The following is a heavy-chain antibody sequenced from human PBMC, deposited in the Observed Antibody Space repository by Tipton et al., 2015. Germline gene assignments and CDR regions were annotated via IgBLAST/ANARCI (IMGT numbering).Heavy chain of an antibody. V-gene: IGHV1-18*01. CDR1: GYSFTSYG. J-gene: IGHJ5*02. D-gene: IGHD6-19*01. CDR2: ISVYNGNT. Sequence: QVQLVQSGAEVKKPGASVKVSCKASGYSFTSYGISWVRQAPGQGLEWMGWISVYNGNTNYAQKLQGRVTMTTDTSTSTAYMERRSLRSDDTAVYYGARDNWQWLASGGWFDPWGQGTLVTVSS. CDR3: ARDNWQWLASGGWFDP.